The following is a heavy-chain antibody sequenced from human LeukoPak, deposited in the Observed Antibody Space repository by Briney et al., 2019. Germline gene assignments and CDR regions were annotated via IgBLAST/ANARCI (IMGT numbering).Heavy chain of an antibody. CDR1: GYTFTSYG. D-gene: IGHD2-2*01. Sequence: GASVKVSCKASGYTFTSYGISWVRQAPGQGLEWMGWINPNSGGTNYAQKFQGRVTMTRDTSISTAYMELSRLRSDDTAVYYCARVVVPLLPDNWFDPWGQGTLVTVSS. CDR3: ARVVVPLLPDNWFDP. V-gene: IGHV1-2*02. J-gene: IGHJ5*02. CDR2: INPNSGGT.